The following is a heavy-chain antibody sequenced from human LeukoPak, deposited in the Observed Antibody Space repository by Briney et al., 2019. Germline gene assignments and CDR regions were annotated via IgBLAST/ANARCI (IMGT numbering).Heavy chain of an antibody. CDR1: GYTFTSYG. J-gene: IGHJ6*02. V-gene: IGHV1-18*01. CDR2: ISAYNGNT. CDR3: ARRWFGELSPYGMDV. D-gene: IGHD3-10*01. Sequence: ASVKVSCKASGYTFTSYGISWVRQAPGQGLEWMGWISAYNGNTNYAQKLQGRVTMTTDTSTSTAYMELRSLRSDDTAVYYCARRWFGELSPYGMDVWGQGTTVTVSS.